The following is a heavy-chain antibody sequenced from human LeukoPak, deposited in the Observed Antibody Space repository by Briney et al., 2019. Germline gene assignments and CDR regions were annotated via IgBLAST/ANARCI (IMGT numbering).Heavy chain of an antibody. V-gene: IGHV1-2*02. D-gene: IGHD2-2*01. CDR1: GYTFTGHY. CDR3: ARVNVVVPAAYYYYYYGMDV. Sequence: GASVKVSCKASGYTFTGHYMHWVRQAPGQGLEWMGWINPNSGCTNYAQKFQGRVTMTRDTSISTAYMELSRLRSDDTAVYYCARVNVVVPAAYYYYYYGMDVWGQGTTVTVSS. J-gene: IGHJ6*02. CDR2: INPNSGCT.